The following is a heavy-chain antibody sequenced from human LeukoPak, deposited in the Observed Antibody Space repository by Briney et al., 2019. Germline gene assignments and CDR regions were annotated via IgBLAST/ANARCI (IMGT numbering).Heavy chain of an antibody. CDR1: GGSFSGYY. V-gene: IGHV4-34*01. J-gene: IGHJ4*02. CDR3: ARGGDIVVVVAATAFDY. D-gene: IGHD2-15*01. CDR2: INHSGSA. Sequence: PSETLCLTCAVYGGSFSGYYWSWIRQPPGKGLEWIGEINHSGSANYNPYLESRVTIAEDTSKNQFSLKLSSVTDADTAVYYCARGGDIVVVVAATAFDYWGQGTLVTVSS.